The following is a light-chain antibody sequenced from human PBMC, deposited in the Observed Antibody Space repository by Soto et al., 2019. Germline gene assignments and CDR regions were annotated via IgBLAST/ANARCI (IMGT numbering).Light chain of an antibody. J-gene: IGKJ1*01. CDR2: QAS. CDR3: QQYSTLWT. Sequence: DIQMTQSPSTLSASVGDRVTITCRASQNINTDLAWYQQKPGKVPNLLIYQASSLVTGVPSRFSGSGSGTECTLTISSLQHDDFAAYYCQQYSTLWTFGPGTKVEIK. CDR1: QNINTD. V-gene: IGKV1-5*01.